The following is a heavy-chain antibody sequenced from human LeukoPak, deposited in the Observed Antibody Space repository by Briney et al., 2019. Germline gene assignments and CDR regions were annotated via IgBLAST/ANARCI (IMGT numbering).Heavy chain of an antibody. CDR2: INPSGGST. V-gene: IGHV1-46*01. J-gene: IGHJ1*01. CDR1: GYTFTDYY. CDR3: AIQKGTIFGDVSPLSKHFHH. Sequence: ASVKVSCKAAGYTFTDYYMHWVRQAPGQGLEWMGLINPSGGSTTYAQKFQGRVTMTRDTSTSTVHMELSSLRSEDTAVYYCAIQKGTIFGDVSPLSKHFHHWGQGTLVTVSS. D-gene: IGHD3-3*01.